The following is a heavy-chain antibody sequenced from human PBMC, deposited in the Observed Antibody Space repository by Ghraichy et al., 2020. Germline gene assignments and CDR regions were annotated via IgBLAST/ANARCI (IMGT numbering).Heavy chain of an antibody. CDR1: GFTFSSYS. V-gene: IGHV3-21*01. CDR3: ARDGTYCSSTSCYPPIAAAGDY. Sequence: GGSLRLSCAASGFTFSSYSMNWVRQAPGKGLEWVSSISSSSSYIYYADSVKGRFTISRDNAKNSLYLQMNSLRAEDTAVYYCARDGTYCSSTSCYPPIAAAGDYWGQGTLVTVSS. J-gene: IGHJ4*02. CDR2: ISSSSSYI. D-gene: IGHD2-2*01.